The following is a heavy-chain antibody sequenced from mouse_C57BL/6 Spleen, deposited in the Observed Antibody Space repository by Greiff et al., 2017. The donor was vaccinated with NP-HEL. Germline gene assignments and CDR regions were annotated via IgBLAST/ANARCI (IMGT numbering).Heavy chain of an antibody. V-gene: IGHV1-72*01. Sequence: VQLQQSGAELVKPGASVKLSCKASGYTFTSYWMHWVKQRPGRGLEWIGRIDPNSGGTKYNEKFKSKATLTVDKPSSTAYMQLSSLPSEDSAVYYCARGSSGDEFAYWGQGTLVTVSA. J-gene: IGHJ3*01. CDR2: IDPNSGGT. CDR3: ARGSSGDEFAY. D-gene: IGHD3-2*02. CDR1: GYTFTSYW.